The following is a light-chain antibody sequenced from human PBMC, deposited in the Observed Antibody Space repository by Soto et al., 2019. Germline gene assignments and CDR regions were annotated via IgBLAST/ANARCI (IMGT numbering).Light chain of an antibody. V-gene: IGKV3-20*01. J-gene: IGKJ1*01. CDR1: QSVSSNY. CDR3: QQFGRSPPSWT. CDR2: GGS. Sequence: ETVLTQSPGTLSLSPGERATLSCRASQSVSSNYLAWYQQKPGQAPRLLIYGGSTRATGIPDRFSGSGSGTDCTLTISRLEPEDFAVYYCQQFGRSPPSWTFGQGTKVEIK.